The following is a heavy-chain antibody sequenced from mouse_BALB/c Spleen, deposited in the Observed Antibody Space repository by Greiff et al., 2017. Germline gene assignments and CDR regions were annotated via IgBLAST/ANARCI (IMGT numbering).Heavy chain of an antibody. CDR1: GYTFTDYE. Sequence: VQLQQSGAELVRPGASVTLSCKASGYTFTDYEMHWVKQTPVHGLEWIGAIDPETGGTAYNQKFKGKATLTADKSSSTAYMELRSLTSEDSAVYYCTRSPSPFAYWGQGTLVTVSA. J-gene: IGHJ3*01. CDR2: IDPETGGT. V-gene: IGHV1-15*01. CDR3: TRSPSPFAY.